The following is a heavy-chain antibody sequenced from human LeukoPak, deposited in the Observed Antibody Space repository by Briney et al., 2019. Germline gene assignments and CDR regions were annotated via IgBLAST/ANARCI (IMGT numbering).Heavy chain of an antibody. D-gene: IGHD3-3*01. J-gene: IGHJ4*02. CDR1: GFTFSSYA. CDR3: AKRGQVLRFLEWLPDY. Sequence: GGSLRLSCAASGFTFSSYAMSWVRQAPGKGLEWVSAISGSGGSTYYADSVKGRFTISRDNSKNTLYLQMNSLRAEDTAVYYCAKRGQVLRFLEWLPDYWGQGTLVTVSS. V-gene: IGHV3-23*01. CDR2: ISGSGGST.